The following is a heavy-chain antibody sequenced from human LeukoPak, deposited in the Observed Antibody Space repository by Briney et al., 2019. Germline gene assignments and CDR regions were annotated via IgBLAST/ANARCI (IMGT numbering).Heavy chain of an antibody. J-gene: IGHJ4*02. V-gene: IGHV3-48*01. D-gene: IGHD3-16*01. CDR2: ISGNSSTI. CDR3: AKLGGTQTHDY. CDR1: GFTFSSYC. Sequence: GGSLRLSCAASGFTFSSYCMTWVRQAPGKGLEWVSYISGNSSTIYYADSVKGRFTISRDNSKNTLYLQMNSLRAEDTAVYYCAKLGGTQTHDYWGQGTLVTVSS.